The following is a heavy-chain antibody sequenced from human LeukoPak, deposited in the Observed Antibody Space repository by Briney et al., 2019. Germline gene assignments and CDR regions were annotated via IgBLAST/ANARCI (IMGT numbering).Heavy chain of an antibody. V-gene: IGHV1-69*04. D-gene: IGHD2-2*02. CDR3: ARGRPPNIVVVPAAIYAFDI. Sequence: SVKVSCKASGGTFSSYAISWVRQAPGQGLEWMGRIIPILGIANYAQKFQGRDTITADKSTSTAYMELSSLRSEDTAVYYCARGRPPNIVVVPAAIYAFDIWGQGTMVTVSS. J-gene: IGHJ3*02. CDR1: GGTFSSYA. CDR2: IIPILGIA.